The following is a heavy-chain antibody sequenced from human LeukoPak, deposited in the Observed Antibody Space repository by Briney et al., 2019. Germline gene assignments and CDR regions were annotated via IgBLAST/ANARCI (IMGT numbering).Heavy chain of an antibody. V-gene: IGHV1-69*05. CDR1: GGTFSSYA. CDR3: ARDRGAAAGTIGWFDP. D-gene: IGHD6-13*01. CDR2: IIPIFGTA. Sequence: SVKVSCKASGGTFSSYAISWVRQAPGQGLEWMGGIIPIFGTANYAQKFQGRVTITTDESTSTAYMELSSLRSEDTAVYYCARDRGAAAGTIGWFDPWGQGTLVTVSS. J-gene: IGHJ5*02.